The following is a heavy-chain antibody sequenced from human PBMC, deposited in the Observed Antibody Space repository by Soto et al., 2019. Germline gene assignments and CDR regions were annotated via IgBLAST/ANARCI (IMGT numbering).Heavy chain of an antibody. V-gene: IGHV4-59*01. D-gene: IGHD4-17*01. Sequence: QVQLQESGPGLVKPSETLSLTCTVSGGSISSYYWSWIRQPPGKGLEWIGYIYYSGSTNYNPSLKSRVTISVDTSKNQCSLKLSSVTAADTAVYYCARDYGGKGPWWFDPWGQGTLVTVSS. CDR3: ARDYGGKGPWWFDP. J-gene: IGHJ5*02. CDR1: GGSISSYY. CDR2: IYYSGST.